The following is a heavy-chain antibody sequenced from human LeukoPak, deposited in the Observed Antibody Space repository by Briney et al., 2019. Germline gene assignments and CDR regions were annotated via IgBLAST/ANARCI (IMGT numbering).Heavy chain of an antibody. CDR1: GDSLSGYY. V-gene: IGHV4-59*01. CDR2: IYYTSGRT. J-gene: IGHJ3*01. Sequence: SETLSLTCTVPGDSLSGYYWSWIRPPPGEGLEWVAYIYYTSGRTKYNTSLKRRVTILVDKSNDQFALKHSSVTDADTGMYCCARRLEGSGAIFDFWRERTIVIVSS. CDR3: ARRLEGSGAIFDF. D-gene: IGHD2-2*01.